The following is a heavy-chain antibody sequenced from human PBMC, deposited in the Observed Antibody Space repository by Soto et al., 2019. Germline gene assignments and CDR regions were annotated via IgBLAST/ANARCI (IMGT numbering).Heavy chain of an antibody. CDR3: ARGTLRLGFGS. CDR1: GDRVSSNNTA. D-gene: IGHD6-25*01. Sequence: SQTLSRTCAICGDRVSSNNTAWNWKRQSPSRGLEWLGRTYYRSKWVYDYAVSVRSRITVNPDTSTNQFSLQLNSATPEDTAVYYCARGTLRLGFGSWGQGTLVTVSS. CDR2: TYYRSKWVY. J-gene: IGHJ4*02. V-gene: IGHV6-1*01.